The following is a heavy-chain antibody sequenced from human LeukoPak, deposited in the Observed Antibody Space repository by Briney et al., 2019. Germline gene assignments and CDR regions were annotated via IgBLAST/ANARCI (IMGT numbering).Heavy chain of an antibody. J-gene: IGHJ3*02. CDR3: ARDFLNAIDI. V-gene: IGHV3-21*01. Sequence: KPGGSLRLSCAASGFTFSSSTMTWVRQSPGKGLEWASSISSSSTYIYYADSVKGRFIISRDNAKNSLYLQMNSLRAEDTAVFYCARDFLNAIDIWGQGTMVTVSS. CDR1: GFTFSSST. D-gene: IGHD2/OR15-2a*01. CDR2: ISSSSTYI.